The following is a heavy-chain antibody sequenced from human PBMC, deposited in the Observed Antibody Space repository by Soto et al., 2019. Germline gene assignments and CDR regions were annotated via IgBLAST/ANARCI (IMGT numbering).Heavy chain of an antibody. Sequence: ASVKVSCKASGYTFSSFGINWVRQAPGQGLEWVGWVSVYNDDTKYAQNFQGRVTLTTDTSTSTTYMEVGSLRSDDTAIYYCASQDYDKSVYYFDYWGRGTLVTVSS. V-gene: IGHV1-18*01. D-gene: IGHD3-22*01. CDR1: GYTFSSFG. CDR3: ASQDYDKSVYYFDY. J-gene: IGHJ4*02. CDR2: VSVYNDDT.